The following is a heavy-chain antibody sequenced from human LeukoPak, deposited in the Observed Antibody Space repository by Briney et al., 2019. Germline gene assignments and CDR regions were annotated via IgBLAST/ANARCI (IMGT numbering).Heavy chain of an antibody. Sequence: GASLKISCKGSGSTFTSYWIGWVRPMPGKGPEWMGIIYPDDSDTRYSPSFHGQVTISADKSISTAYLQWSSLKASDTAMYYCARLVGGSNYGLFDYWGQGTLVTVSS. CDR3: ARLVGGSNYGLFDY. CDR2: IYPDDSDT. J-gene: IGHJ4*02. V-gene: IGHV5-51*01. D-gene: IGHD5-18*01. CDR1: GSTFTSYW.